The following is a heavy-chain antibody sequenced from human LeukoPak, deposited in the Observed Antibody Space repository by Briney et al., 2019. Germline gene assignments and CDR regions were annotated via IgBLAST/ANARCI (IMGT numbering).Heavy chain of an antibody. J-gene: IGHJ4*02. CDR1: GGSISSYY. V-gene: IGHV4-59*01. CDR3: ARTLVTGGPLAFDY. Sequence: SETLSLTCTVSGGSISSYYWSWIRQPPGKGLEWIGYIYYSGSTNYNPSLKSRVTISVDTSKNQFSLKLSSVTAADTAVYYCARTLVTGGPLAFDYWGQGTLVTVCS. D-gene: IGHD7-27*01. CDR2: IYYSGST.